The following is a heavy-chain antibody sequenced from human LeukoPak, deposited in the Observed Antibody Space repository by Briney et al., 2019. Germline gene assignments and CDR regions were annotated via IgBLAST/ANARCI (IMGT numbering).Heavy chain of an antibody. CDR2: ISDSGGRT. D-gene: IGHD1-26*01. V-gene: IGHV3-23*01. Sequence: GGSLRLSCAVSGITLSNYGMSWVRQAPGKGLEWVAGISDSGGRTNYADSVKGRFTISRDNPKNTLYLQMNSLRVEDSAVYYCAKDGRRGYFDFWGRGTPVIVSS. CDR3: AKDGRRGYFDF. J-gene: IGHJ4*02. CDR1: GITLSNYG.